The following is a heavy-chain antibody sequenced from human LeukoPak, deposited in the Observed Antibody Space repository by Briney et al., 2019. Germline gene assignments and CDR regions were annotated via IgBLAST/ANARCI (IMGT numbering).Heavy chain of an antibody. J-gene: IGHJ4*02. Sequence: SETLSLTCTVSGGSISSYYWSWIRQPPGKGLEWIGYIYYSGSTNYNPSLKSRVTISVDTSKNQFSLKLRSVTAADTAVYYCARFQLLHFDYWGQGTLVTVSS. CDR2: IYYSGST. V-gene: IGHV4-59*01. CDR1: GGSISSYY. D-gene: IGHD2-2*01. CDR3: ARFQLLHFDY.